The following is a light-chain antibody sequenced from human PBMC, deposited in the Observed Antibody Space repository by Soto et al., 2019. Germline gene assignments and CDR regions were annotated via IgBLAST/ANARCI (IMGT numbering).Light chain of an antibody. J-gene: IGKJ2*01. CDR1: QSILFTCNNKNY. Sequence: DIVMTQSPDSLAVSLGERAAINCNSSQSILFTCNNKNYLAWYQQKPGQPPKLLIYWASTRESGVPDRFSGSESGTDFTLTISSLQSEDVAVYYCQQYYTTPPYTFGQGTKVEIK. CDR2: WAS. V-gene: IGKV4-1*01. CDR3: QQYYTTPPYT.